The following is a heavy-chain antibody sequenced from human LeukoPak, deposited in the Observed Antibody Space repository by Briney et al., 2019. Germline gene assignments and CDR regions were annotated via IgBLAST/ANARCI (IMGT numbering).Heavy chain of an antibody. Sequence: ETLSLTCTVSGGSISSYYWSWIRQPAGKGLEWIGRIKSKTDGGTTDYAAPVKGRFTISRDDSKNTLYLQMNSLKTEDTAVYYCTTAREYYYGSGSYYIHWGQGTLVTVSS. V-gene: IGHV3-15*01. CDR2: IKSKTDGGTT. J-gene: IGHJ4*02. CDR3: TTAREYYYGSGSYYIH. CDR1: GGSISSYY. D-gene: IGHD3-10*01.